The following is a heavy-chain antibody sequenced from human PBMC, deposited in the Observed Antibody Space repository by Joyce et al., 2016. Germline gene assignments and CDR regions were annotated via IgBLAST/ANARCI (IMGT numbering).Heavy chain of an antibody. J-gene: IGHJ4*02. CDR2: IYYSGST. V-gene: IGHV4-61*01. D-gene: IGHD3-9*01. CDR1: GVSVNSASYF. CDR3: ARAFLTGPYYFDY. Sequence: QVQLQESGPGLVKTSETLSLTCAVSGVSVNSASYFWTWIRQPPGKRLEWIGYIYYSGSTKYNPALKGRVTLSVDTLRNQFSLNLRSVTAADTAVYYCARAFLTGPYYFDYWGQGTLVPVSS.